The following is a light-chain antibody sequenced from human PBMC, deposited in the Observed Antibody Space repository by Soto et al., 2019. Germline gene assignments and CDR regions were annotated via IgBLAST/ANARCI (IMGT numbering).Light chain of an antibody. J-gene: IGLJ1*01. CDR2: EVS. CDR3: CSYAGSSSYV. Sequence: QSALTQPASVSGSPGQSITISCSGTSSDVGSYNLVSWYQQHPGKAPKVMIFEVSKRPSGVSNRFSGSKSGNTASLTISGLQAEDEAEYYCCSYAGSSSYVFGSGTKLTVL. V-gene: IGLV2-23*02. CDR1: SSDVGSYNL.